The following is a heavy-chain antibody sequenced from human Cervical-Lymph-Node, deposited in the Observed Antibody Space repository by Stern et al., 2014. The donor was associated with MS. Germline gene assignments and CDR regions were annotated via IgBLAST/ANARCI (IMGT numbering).Heavy chain of an antibody. CDR3: ARWGHIVEYYYGLDV. CDR1: GGSMSSGDYY. V-gene: IGHV4-30-4*01. J-gene: IGHJ6*02. CDR2: SY. Sequence: VQLQESGPGLVTPSQTLSLTCTVSGGSMSSGDYYWSWIRQSPGKGLEWIVYSYYNPSLESRVSISVDTSKNQFSLKLSSVNAADTAVYYCARWGHIVEYYYGLDVWGQGTTVTVSS. D-gene: IGHD2-21*01.